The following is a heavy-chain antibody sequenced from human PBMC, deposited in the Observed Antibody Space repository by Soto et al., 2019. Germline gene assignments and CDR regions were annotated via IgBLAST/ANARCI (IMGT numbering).Heavy chain of an antibody. D-gene: IGHD3-10*01. CDR3: ASYGSGSYYKGNWFDP. CDR2: IYHSGST. J-gene: IGHJ5*02. Sequence: SETLSLTCAVSGGSISSGGYSWSWIRQPPGKGLEWIGYIYHSGSTYYNPSLKSRVTISVDRSKNQFSLKLSSVTAADTAVYYWASYGSGSYYKGNWFDPWGQGTLVTVSS. CDR1: GGSISSGGYS. V-gene: IGHV4-30-2*01.